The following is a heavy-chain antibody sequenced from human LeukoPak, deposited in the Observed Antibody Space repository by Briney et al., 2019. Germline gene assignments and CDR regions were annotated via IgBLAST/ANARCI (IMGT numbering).Heavy chain of an antibody. CDR2: IKQDGSEK. V-gene: IGHV3-7*03. Sequence: PGGSLRLSCAASGFTFSSYWMSWVRQAPGKGLEWVANIKQDGSEKYYVDSVKGRFTISRDNAKNSLYLQMNSLRAEDTALYYCAKGSDSSSAGVVDYWGQGTLVTVSS. CDR1: GFTFSSYW. D-gene: IGHD6-6*01. J-gene: IGHJ4*02. CDR3: AKGSDSSSAGVVDY.